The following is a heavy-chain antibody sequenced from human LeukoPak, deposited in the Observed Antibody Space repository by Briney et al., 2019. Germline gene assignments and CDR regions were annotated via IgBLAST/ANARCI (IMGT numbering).Heavy chain of an antibody. CDR3: ASSTYYYDSSGYYFDY. Sequence: GASVKVSCKASGGTFSSYAISWVRQAPGQGLEWMGGIIPIFGTANYAQKFQGRVTITADKSTSTAYMKLSSLRSEDTAVYYCASSTYYYDSSGYYFDYWGQGTLVTVSS. V-gene: IGHV1-69*06. D-gene: IGHD3-22*01. J-gene: IGHJ4*02. CDR1: GGTFSSYA. CDR2: IIPIFGTA.